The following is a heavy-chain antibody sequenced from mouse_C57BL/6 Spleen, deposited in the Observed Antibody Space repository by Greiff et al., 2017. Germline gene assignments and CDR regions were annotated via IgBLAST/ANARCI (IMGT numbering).Heavy chain of an antibody. CDR2: ISDGGSYT. V-gene: IGHV5-4*01. CDR3: ARDHYGSSYVDY. Sequence: DVTLVESGGGLVKPGGSLKLSCAASGFTFSSYAMSWVRQTPEKRLEWVATISDGGSYTYYPDNVKGRFTISRDNAKNNLYLQMSHLKSEDTAMYYCARDHYGSSYVDYWGQGTTLTVSS. D-gene: IGHD1-1*01. J-gene: IGHJ2*01. CDR1: GFTFSSYA.